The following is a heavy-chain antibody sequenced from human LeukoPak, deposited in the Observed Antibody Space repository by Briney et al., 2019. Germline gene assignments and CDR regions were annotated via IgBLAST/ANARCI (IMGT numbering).Heavy chain of an antibody. V-gene: IGHV3-43*01. D-gene: IGHD3-10*02. CDR3: AKELDTMFFDY. CDR1: GFTFDRYT. J-gene: IGHJ4*02. CDR2: AGWVGGTT. Sequence: GGSLRLSCATSGFTFDRYTIHWVRQAPGKGLEWVSLAGWVGGTTYYSDSVRGRFTISRDSGKNSVYLQMNSLTTDDTAFYFCAKELDTMFFDYWGQGALVTVSS.